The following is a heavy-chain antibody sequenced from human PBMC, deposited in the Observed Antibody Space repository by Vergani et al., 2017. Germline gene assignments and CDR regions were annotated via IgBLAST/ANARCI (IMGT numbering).Heavy chain of an antibody. CDR2: IWYDGSKE. CDR3: ARGTPGYQGGDRRFDP. D-gene: IGHD5-12*01. CDR1: GFTLSSHA. Sequence: QVQLEESGGGVVQPGRSLRLSCAGSGFTLSSHAMHWVRQAPGKGLEWVAFIWYDGSKEYYADSVKGRFTISRDNGEYSLYLQMNSLRAEDTAVYFCARGTPGYQGGDRRFDPWGQGTLVTVSS. J-gene: IGHJ5*02. V-gene: IGHV3-33*01.